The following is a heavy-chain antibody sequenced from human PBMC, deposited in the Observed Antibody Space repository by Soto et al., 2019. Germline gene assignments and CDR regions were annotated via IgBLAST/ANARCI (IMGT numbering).Heavy chain of an antibody. V-gene: IGHV2-5*02. J-gene: IGHJ4*02. CDR1: GFSLSTSGVG. Sequence: SGPTLVNPTQTLTLTCTFSGFSLSTSGVGVGWIRQPPGKALEWLALIYWDDDKRYSPSLKSRLTITKDTSKNQVVLTMTNMDPVDTATYYCAHRHKGYCSGGSCYEFDYWGQGTLVTVSS. CDR2: IYWDDDK. CDR3: AHRHKGYCSGGSCYEFDY. D-gene: IGHD2-15*01.